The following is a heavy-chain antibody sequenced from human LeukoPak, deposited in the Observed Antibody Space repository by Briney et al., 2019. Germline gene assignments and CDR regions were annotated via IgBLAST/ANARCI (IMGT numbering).Heavy chain of an antibody. D-gene: IGHD3-22*01. CDR3: ARTYYYDSSGQNSYYYYYYMDV. J-gene: IGHJ6*03. V-gene: IGHV1-46*01. CDR1: GYTFTSYY. Sequence: ASVKVSCKASGYTFTSYYMHWVGQAPGQGLEWMGIINPSGGSTSYAQKFQGRVTITADKSTSTAYMELSSLRSEDTAVYYCARTYYYDSSGQNSYYYYYYMDVWGKGTTVTVSS. CDR2: INPSGGST.